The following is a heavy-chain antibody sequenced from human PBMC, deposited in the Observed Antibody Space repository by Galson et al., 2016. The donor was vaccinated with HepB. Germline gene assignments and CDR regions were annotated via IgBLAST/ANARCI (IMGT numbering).Heavy chain of an antibody. CDR2: IYYSGST. V-gene: IGHV4-59*01. CDR1: DASINSCY. J-gene: IGHJ4*02. D-gene: IGHD3-22*01. CDR3: GRSLYDSSVYPSDY. Sequence: ETLSLTCTVSDASINSCYWNWIRQSPGKGLEWIGYIYYSGSTNYNPSPKSRVTISVDRSKNQFSLKLSSVTAADTAVYYCGRSLYDSSVYPSDYWGQGTLVTVSS.